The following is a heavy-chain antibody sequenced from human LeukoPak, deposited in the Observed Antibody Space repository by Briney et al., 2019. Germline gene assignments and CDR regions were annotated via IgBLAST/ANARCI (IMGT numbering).Heavy chain of an antibody. CDR1: GGSISSYY. Sequence: TSETLSLTCTVSGGSISSYYGSWIRQPPGKGLEWIGYIYYSGSTNYNPSLKSRVTISVDTSKNQFSLKLSSVTAADTAVYYCARDLLEGWFDPWGQGTLVTVSS. CDR2: IYYSGST. D-gene: IGHD2/OR15-2a*01. J-gene: IGHJ5*02. CDR3: ARDLLEGWFDP. V-gene: IGHV4-59*01.